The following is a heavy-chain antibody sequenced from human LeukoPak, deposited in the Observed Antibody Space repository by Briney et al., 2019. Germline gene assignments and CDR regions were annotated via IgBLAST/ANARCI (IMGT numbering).Heavy chain of an antibody. CDR2: IYYSGST. V-gene: IGHV4-39*07. CDR1: GGSISSSSYY. D-gene: IGHD5-24*01. Sequence: SETLSLTCTVSGGSISSSSYYWGWIRQPPGKGLEWIGSIYYSGSTYYNPSLKSRVTISVDTSKNQFSLKLGSVTAADTAVYYCARRQRWLNYFDYWGQGTLVTVSS. J-gene: IGHJ4*02. CDR3: ARRQRWLNYFDY.